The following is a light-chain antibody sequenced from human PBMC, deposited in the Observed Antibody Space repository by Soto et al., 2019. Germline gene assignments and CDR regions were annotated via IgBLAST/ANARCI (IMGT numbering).Light chain of an antibody. CDR1: QSVSSY. J-gene: IGKJ2*01. Sequence: EIVFSQSPATLSLSPGERATLSCRASQSVSSYLAWYQQTPGQAPRLLIFDASNRATGIPARFSGSGSGTEFTLTISSLQSEDFAVYYCQQYNDWPYTFGQGTKVDIK. CDR3: QQYNDWPYT. CDR2: DAS. V-gene: IGKV3D-15*01.